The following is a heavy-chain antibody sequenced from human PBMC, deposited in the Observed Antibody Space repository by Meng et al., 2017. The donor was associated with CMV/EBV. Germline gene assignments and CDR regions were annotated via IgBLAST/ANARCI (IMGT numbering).Heavy chain of an antibody. V-gene: IGHV3-7*01. J-gene: IGHJ2*01. Sequence: GESLKISCAASGFTFSSYWMSWVRQAPGKGLEWVANIKQDGSEKYYVDSVKGRFTISRDNAKNSLYLQMNSLRAEDTAVYYCAREFRNGSYLRHWYFDLWGRGTLVTSPQ. CDR2: IKQDGSEK. CDR3: AREFRNGSYLRHWYFDL. CDR1: GFTFSSYW. D-gene: IGHD1-26*01.